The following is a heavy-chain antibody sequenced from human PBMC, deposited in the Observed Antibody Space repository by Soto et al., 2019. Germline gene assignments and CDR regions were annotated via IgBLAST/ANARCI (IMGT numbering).Heavy chain of an antibody. D-gene: IGHD3-22*01. CDR1: GGSFTSTNYF. CDR2: MYYSGNT. CDR3: ARLQIYDSRAAPTPIFHP. J-gene: IGHJ1*01. Sequence: LQESGPGLVKPSETLSLTCTVSGGSFTSTNYFWGWIRQPPGKGLEWIGYMYYSGNTFYSPSLKSRVTMSVDTSKRQFSLDLSSVTAADTAMYYCARLQIYDSRAAPTPIFHPWGLGAMVTVSS. V-gene: IGHV4-39*01.